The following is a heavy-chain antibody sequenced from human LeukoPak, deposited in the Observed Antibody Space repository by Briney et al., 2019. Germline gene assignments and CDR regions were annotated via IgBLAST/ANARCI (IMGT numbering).Heavy chain of an antibody. Sequence: SETLSLTCTVSGGSISSSSYYWGWIRQPPGKXXXWIGSLYYRATTYYTPSLESPFTISGDTSKNQFSLTLSPVPAADTAVYYCARRGTVLLKNWFDPWGQGTLVTVSS. CDR3: ARRGTVLLKNWFDP. D-gene: IGHD3-10*01. CDR1: GGSISSSSYY. CDR2: LYYRATT. V-gene: IGHV4-39*01. J-gene: IGHJ5*02.